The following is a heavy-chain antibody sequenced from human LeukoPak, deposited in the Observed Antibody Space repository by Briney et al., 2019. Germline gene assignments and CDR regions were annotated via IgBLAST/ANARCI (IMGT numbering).Heavy chain of an antibody. V-gene: IGHV3-21*01. J-gene: IGHJ5*02. D-gene: IGHD3-16*01. Sequence: PGGSLRLSCAASGFTFSSYSMNWVRQAPGKGLEWVSSISSSGSYIYYADSVKGRFTISRDNAKNSLYLQMNSLRAEDTAVYYCARGYLGGLDPWGQGTLVTVSS. CDR2: ISSSGSYI. CDR3: ARGYLGGLDP. CDR1: GFTFSSYS.